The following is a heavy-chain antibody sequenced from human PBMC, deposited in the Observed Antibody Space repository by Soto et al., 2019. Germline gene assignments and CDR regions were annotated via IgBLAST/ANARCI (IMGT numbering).Heavy chain of an antibody. Sequence: PGGSLRLSCAASGFTFSSYGMHWVRQAPGKGLEWVAVIWYDGSNKYYADSVKGRFTISRDNSKNTPYLQMNSLRAEDTAVYYCARDLGEYSYGLYWGQGTLVTVSS. CDR1: GFTFSSYG. CDR3: ARDLGEYSYGLY. CDR2: IWYDGSNK. D-gene: IGHD5-18*01. J-gene: IGHJ4*02. V-gene: IGHV3-33*01.